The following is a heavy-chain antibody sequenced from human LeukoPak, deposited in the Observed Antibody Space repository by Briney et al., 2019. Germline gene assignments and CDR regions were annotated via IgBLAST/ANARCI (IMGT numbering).Heavy chain of an antibody. Sequence: GGSLRLSCAASGFTFSSYGMHWFRQAPGKGLEWVAFIRYDGSNKYYADSVKGRFTISRDNSKNTLYLQMNSLRAEDTAVYYCANLGFHHEWSPYPALFDPWGQGTLVTVSS. CDR1: GFTFSSYG. D-gene: IGHD3-3*01. CDR3: ANLGFHHEWSPYPALFDP. V-gene: IGHV3-30*02. J-gene: IGHJ5*02. CDR2: IRYDGSNK.